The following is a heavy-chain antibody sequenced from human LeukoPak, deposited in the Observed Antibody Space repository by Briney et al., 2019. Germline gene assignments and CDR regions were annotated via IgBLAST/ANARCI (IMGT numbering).Heavy chain of an antibody. CDR2: LYSDGST. J-gene: IGHJ4*02. Sequence: GGSLRLSCAASGFTFSSYWMSWVRQAPGKGLEWVSVLYSDGSTYYVDSVKGRFTISRDNSMNTLYLQMNNLRAEDTAVYYCARAAYDSNGYTANHDYWGQGTLVTVSS. D-gene: IGHD3-22*01. CDR1: GFTFSSYW. CDR3: ARAAYDSNGYTANHDY. V-gene: IGHV3-53*01.